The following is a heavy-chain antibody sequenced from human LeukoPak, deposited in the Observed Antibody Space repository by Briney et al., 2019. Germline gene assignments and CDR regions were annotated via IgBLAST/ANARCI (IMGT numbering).Heavy chain of an antibody. Sequence: SETLSLTCTVSGGSISSYYWSWIRQPPGKGLEWIGSIYYSGSTYYNPSLKSRVTISVDTSKNQFSLKLSSVTAADTAVYYCARVYGGKGYYFDYWGQGTLVTVSS. CDR3: ARVYGGKGYYFDY. J-gene: IGHJ4*02. V-gene: IGHV4-39*07. CDR2: IYYSGST. D-gene: IGHD4-23*01. CDR1: GGSISSYY.